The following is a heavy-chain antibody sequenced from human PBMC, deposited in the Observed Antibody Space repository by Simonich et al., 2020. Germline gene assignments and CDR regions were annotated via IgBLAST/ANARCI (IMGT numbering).Heavy chain of an antibody. CDR1: GFTFSSYW. D-gene: IGHD6-6*01. V-gene: IGHV3-7*01. Sequence: EVQLVESWGGLVQPGGSLRLSCAASGFTFSSYWMSWVRQAPGKGLEWVANIKQDGSEKYYVDAVKGRFTISRDNAKNSLYLQMNSLRAEDTAVYYCAREYSSSSDPYWYFDLWGRGTLVTVSS. J-gene: IGHJ2*01. CDR3: AREYSSSSDPYWYFDL. CDR2: IKQDGSEK.